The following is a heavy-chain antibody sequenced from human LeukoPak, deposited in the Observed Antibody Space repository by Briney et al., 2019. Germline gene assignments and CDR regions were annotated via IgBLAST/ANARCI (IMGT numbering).Heavy chain of an antibody. Sequence: AETLSLTCAVSGGSISSNSYYWSWIRQPPGKGLEWIGYIYYSGSTNYNPSLKSRVTISVDTSKNQFSLKLSSVTAADTAVYYCAGLDYGDYSDYWGQGTLVTVSS. V-gene: IGHV4-61*01. CDR2: IYYSGST. CDR3: AGLDYGDYSDY. J-gene: IGHJ4*02. CDR1: GGSISSNSYY. D-gene: IGHD4-17*01.